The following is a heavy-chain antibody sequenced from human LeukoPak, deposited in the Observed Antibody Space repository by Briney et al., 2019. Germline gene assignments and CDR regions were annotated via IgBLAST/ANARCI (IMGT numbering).Heavy chain of an antibody. Sequence: GASVKVSCKASGYTFTGYHIHWVRQAPGQGLEWMGWMNPNSGNTGYAQKFQGRVTMTRNTSISTAYMELSSLRSEDTAVYYCAREGSCYYDSSGYDWNAFDIWGQGTMVTVSS. CDR1: GYTFTGYH. J-gene: IGHJ3*02. CDR2: MNPNSGNT. D-gene: IGHD3-22*01. V-gene: IGHV1-8*02. CDR3: AREGSCYYDSSGYDWNAFDI.